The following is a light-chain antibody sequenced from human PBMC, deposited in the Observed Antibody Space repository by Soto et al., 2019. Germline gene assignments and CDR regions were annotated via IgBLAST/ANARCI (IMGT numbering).Light chain of an antibody. CDR3: QQYNTSPFT. V-gene: IGKV1-5*03. CDR1: QSIINW. CDR2: RAS. Sequence: DLQMTQSPSTLSASVGDRVTITCRASQSIINWLAWYQQKPGKAPKLLIYRASSLQSGVPSRFSGSGSGTEFTLTISSVQPDDFATYYCQQYNTSPFTFGPGTKVAI. J-gene: IGKJ3*01.